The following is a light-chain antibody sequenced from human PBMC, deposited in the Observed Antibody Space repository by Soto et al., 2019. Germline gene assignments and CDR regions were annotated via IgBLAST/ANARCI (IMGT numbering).Light chain of an antibody. Sequence: DIQMTQSPSSLSASIGDRVTITCRASQSIDNCLSWYQQKPGKAPKLLIYAASTLQNGVPSRFSGSGSGTVFALTISSLQRGDLATFYCLHTPSAPATFGQGTTVEIK. CDR3: LHTPSAPAT. CDR2: AAS. CDR1: QSIDNC. V-gene: IGKV1-39*01. J-gene: IGKJ1*01.